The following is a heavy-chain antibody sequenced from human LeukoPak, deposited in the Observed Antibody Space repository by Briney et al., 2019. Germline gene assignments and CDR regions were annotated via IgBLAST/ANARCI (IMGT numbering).Heavy chain of an antibody. CDR2: IYYSGST. J-gene: IGHJ4*02. Sequence: SETLSLTCTVSGGSISSYYWSWIRQPPGKGLEWIGYIYYSGSTNYNPSLKSRVTISVDTSKNQFSLKLSSVTAADTAVYHCAREAYDSSGYYDYWGQGTLVTVSS. V-gene: IGHV4-59*01. CDR1: GGSISSYY. D-gene: IGHD3-22*01. CDR3: AREAYDSSGYYDY.